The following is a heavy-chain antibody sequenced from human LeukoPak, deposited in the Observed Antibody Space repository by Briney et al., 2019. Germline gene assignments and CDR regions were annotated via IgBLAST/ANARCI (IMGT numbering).Heavy chain of an antibody. CDR1: GFTFSSYA. Sequence: PGGSLRLSCAASGFTFSSYAMSWVRQAPGKGLEWVSAISGSGGSTYYADSVKGRFTISRDNSKNTLYLQMNSLRAEDTAVYYCARALGGDYYFDYWGQGTLVTVSS. CDR2: ISGSGGST. V-gene: IGHV3-23*01. CDR3: ARALGGDYYFDY. D-gene: IGHD3-16*01. J-gene: IGHJ4*02.